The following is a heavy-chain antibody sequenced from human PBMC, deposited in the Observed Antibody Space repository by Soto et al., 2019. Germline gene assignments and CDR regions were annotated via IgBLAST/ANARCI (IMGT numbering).Heavy chain of an antibody. CDR2: ISAYNGNT. Sequence: ASVKVSCKASGYTFTSYGISWVRQAPGQGLEWMGWISAYNGNTNYAQKLQGRVTMTTDTSTSTAYMELTSLRSDDTAVYYCARDNFCSTTTCYGRVYYFLDFSAKGSSVIGSS. CDR1: GYTFTSYG. D-gene: IGHD2-2*01. V-gene: IGHV1-18*01. CDR3: ARDNFCSTTTCYGRVYYFLDF. J-gene: IGHJ6*03.